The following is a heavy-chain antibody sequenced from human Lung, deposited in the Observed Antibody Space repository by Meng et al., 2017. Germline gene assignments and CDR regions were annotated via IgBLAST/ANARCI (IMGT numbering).Heavy chain of an antibody. CDR2: INHSGST. CDR1: VGSFSDYY. D-gene: IGHD4-11*01. CDR3: ARGPTTMAHDFDY. J-gene: IGHJ4*02. V-gene: IGHV4-34*01. Sequence: QGQPTEGGAGLLSPLGTLSPACVFSVGSFSDYYWSWIRQPPGKGLEWIGEINHSGSTNYNPSLESRATISVDTSQNNLSLKLSSVTAADSAVYYCARGPTTMAHDFDYWGQGTLVTVSS.